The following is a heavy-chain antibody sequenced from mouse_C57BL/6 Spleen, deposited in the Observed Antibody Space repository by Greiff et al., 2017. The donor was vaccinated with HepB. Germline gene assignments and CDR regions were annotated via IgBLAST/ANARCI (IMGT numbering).Heavy chain of an antibody. Sequence: EVKVVESGGGLVQPKGSLKLSCAASGFSFNTYAMNWVRQAPGKGLEWVARIRSKSNNYATYYADSVKDRFTISRDDSESMLYLQMNNLKTEDTAMYYCVRHSYYYGSNWYFDVWGTGTTVTVSS. CDR3: VRHSYYYGSNWYFDV. V-gene: IGHV10-1*01. D-gene: IGHD1-1*01. CDR2: IRSKSNNYAT. CDR1: GFSFNTYA. J-gene: IGHJ1*03.